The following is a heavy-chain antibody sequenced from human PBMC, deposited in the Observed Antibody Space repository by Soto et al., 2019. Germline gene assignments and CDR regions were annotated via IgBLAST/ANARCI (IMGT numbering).Heavy chain of an antibody. J-gene: IGHJ3*02. CDR2: MNPNSGNT. D-gene: IGHD3-22*01. CDR3: ARDFVPHYDDSSGDNAFDI. Sequence: QVQLVQSGAEVKKPGASVKVSCKASGYTFTSYDINWVRQATGQGLEWMGWMNPNSGNTGYAQKFQGRVTMTRNTSISTAYMELSSLRSEDTDVYYCARDFVPHYDDSSGDNAFDIWGQGTMVTVSS. V-gene: IGHV1-8*01. CDR1: GYTFTSYD.